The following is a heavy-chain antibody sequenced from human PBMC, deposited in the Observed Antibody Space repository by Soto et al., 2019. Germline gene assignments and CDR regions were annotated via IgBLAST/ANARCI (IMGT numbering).Heavy chain of an antibody. CDR2: IGPESGAT. CDR1: GYTFTDHY. Sequence: QVQLVQSGAEVKKPGASVKVSCKASGYTFTDHYIHWVRQAPEQGPEWMGEIGPESGATRYAQKFQGRVTMTRDTSINTVYMELKNLSPDDTAVYYCGRGRSGQIVVFYWGQGTPVTVSS. D-gene: IGHD1-26*01. V-gene: IGHV1-2*02. CDR3: GRGRSGQIVVFY. J-gene: IGHJ4*02.